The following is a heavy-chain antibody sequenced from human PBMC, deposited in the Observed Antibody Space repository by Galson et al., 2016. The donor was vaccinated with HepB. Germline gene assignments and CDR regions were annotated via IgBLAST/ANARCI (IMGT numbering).Heavy chain of an antibody. CDR3: ARDSDPQLPRYYHAMDV. CDR1: GYTFIHYG. J-gene: IGHJ6*02. V-gene: IGHV1-18*01. Sequence: SVKVSCKASGYTFIHYGISWVREAPGQGLEWMGWISAFNGETKYAEKLQGRATLTTDKSTSTVFLELRRLTSDDTAMYYCARDSDPQLPRYYHAMDVWGRGTMVIVSS. D-gene: IGHD2-2*01. CDR2: ISAFNGET.